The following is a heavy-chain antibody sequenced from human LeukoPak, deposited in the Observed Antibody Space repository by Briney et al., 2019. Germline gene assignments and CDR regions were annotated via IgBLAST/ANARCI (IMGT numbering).Heavy chain of an antibody. CDR3: ARQSVVRGVNYFDY. Sequence: GESLKISCKGSGYSFTSYWIGWVRQMPGKGLEWMGIIYPGDSDTRYSPSFQGPVTISPDKFISTAYLQRSSLKASDTAMYYCARQSVVRGVNYFDYWGQGTLVTVSS. D-gene: IGHD3-10*01. CDR1: GYSFTSYW. V-gene: IGHV5-51*01. CDR2: IYPGDSDT. J-gene: IGHJ4*02.